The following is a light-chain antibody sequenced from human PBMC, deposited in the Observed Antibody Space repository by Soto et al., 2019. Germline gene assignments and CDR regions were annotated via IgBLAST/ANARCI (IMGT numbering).Light chain of an antibody. Sequence: QPALTQPASVSGSPGQSITISCTRTSSDIGGYHYVYWFQQHPGKAPKLMIYDVSTRPSGVSDRFSGSKSGNTASLTISGLQAEDEADYYCSSYTSGITVVFGGGTQLTVL. CDR1: SSDIGGYHY. J-gene: IGLJ2*01. CDR2: DVS. V-gene: IGLV2-14*01. CDR3: SSYTSGITVV.